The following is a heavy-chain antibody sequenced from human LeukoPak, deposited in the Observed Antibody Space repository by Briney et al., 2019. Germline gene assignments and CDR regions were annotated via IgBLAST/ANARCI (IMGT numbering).Heavy chain of an antibody. CDR3: ARFRRHYCTNGVCYFNYFDY. J-gene: IGHJ4*02. D-gene: IGHD2-8*01. Sequence: SETLSLTCAVYGGSFSGYYWSWIRQPPRKGLEWIGEINHSGSTNYNPSLKSRVTISVDTSKNQFSLKLSSVTAADTAVYYCARFRRHYCTNGVCYFNYFDYWGQGTLVTVSS. CDR1: GGSFSGYY. CDR2: INHSGST. V-gene: IGHV4-34*01.